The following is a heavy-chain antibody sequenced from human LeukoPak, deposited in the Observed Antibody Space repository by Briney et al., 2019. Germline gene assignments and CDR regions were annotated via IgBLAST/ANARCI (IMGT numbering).Heavy chain of an antibody. V-gene: IGHV4-59*01. CDR2: IYYSGRT. D-gene: IGHD3-9*01. Sequence: PPETLSLTCTVSGGSISPYYWSWLRQPPGKGLEWIGYIYYSGRTNYNPSLKTRVTISVHPPKNQFSLKLSSVTAADTAVYYCACYDILTGYFDYWGQGTLVTVSS. CDR1: GGSISPYY. CDR3: ACYDILTGYFDY. J-gene: IGHJ4*02.